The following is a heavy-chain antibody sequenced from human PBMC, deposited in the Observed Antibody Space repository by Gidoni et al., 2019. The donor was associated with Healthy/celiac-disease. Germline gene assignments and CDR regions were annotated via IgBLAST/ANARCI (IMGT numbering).Heavy chain of an antibody. CDR2: MYYSGST. Sequence: QLQLQESGPGLVKPSETLSLTCTVSGGSISSSSYYWGWIRQPPGKGLEWIGSMYYSGSTYYNPSLKSRVTTSVDTSENQFSLKLSSVTAADTAVYYCARSVKGSFDYWGQGTLVTVSS. J-gene: IGHJ4*02. CDR1: GGSISSSSYY. CDR3: ARSVKGSFDY. V-gene: IGHV4-39*07.